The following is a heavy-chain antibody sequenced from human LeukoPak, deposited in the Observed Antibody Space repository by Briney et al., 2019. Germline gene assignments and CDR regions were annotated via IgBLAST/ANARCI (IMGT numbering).Heavy chain of an antibody. V-gene: IGHV1-69*04. Sequence: SVKVSCKPSGGTFSTYDIHWVRQAPGQRLEWMGRIIPIGDIAEYAQNFQGRVTMTADKSTTTAYLELRSLKSEDTALYYCARISDTTRVTAAFDIWGQGTMVTVS. CDR1: GGTFSTYD. D-gene: IGHD1-1*01. CDR2: IIPIGDIA. CDR3: ARISDTTRVTAAFDI. J-gene: IGHJ3*02.